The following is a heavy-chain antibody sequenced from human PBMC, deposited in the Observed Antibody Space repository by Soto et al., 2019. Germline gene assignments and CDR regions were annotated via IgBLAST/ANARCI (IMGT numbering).Heavy chain of an antibody. CDR3: ARSFYP. CDR2: SFDNGST. V-gene: IGHV4-59*01. J-gene: IGHJ5*02. CDR1: GGSISHYH. Sequence: QLQLQESVPGLVKPSETLSLTCTVSGGSISHYHWNCIRQAPGKGMEWIGYSFDNGSTRYYPPLTSRVTISVDMSKHRLSLTLNSVTAADTAVYYCARSFYPWGQGTLVTVSS.